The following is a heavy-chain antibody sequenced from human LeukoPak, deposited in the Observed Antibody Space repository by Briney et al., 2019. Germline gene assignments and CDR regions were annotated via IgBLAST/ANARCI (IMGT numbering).Heavy chain of an antibody. Sequence: SGGSLRLSCAASGFTFSNSAMSWVRQAPGKGLEWVSTLSGSGITTYYADSVKGRFTISRDNCKNTLYLQMNSLRAEDTAVYYCAKGIYSSGWSYFDYWGHGTLVTVSS. V-gene: IGHV3-23*01. J-gene: IGHJ4*01. CDR2: LSGSGITT. CDR3: AKGIYSSGWSYFDY. D-gene: IGHD6-19*01. CDR1: GFTFSNSA.